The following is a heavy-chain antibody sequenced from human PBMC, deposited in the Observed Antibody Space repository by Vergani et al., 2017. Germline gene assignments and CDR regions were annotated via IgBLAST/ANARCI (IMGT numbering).Heavy chain of an antibody. D-gene: IGHD6-13*01. J-gene: IGHJ4*02. CDR3: ARDRSTAGGLDY. V-gene: IGHV4-59*01. CDR1: GGSISSYY. CDR2: IYYSGST. Sequence: QVQLQESGPGLVKPSETLSLTCTVSGGSISSYYWSWIRQPPGKGLEWIGYIYYSGSTNYNPSLKSRVTISVDTSKNQFSLKLGSVTAADTAVYYCARDRSTAGGLDYWGQGTLVTVSS.